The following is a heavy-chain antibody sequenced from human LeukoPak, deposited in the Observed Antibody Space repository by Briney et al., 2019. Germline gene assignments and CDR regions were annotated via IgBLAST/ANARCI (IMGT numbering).Heavy chain of an antibody. CDR3: ARDLAPHKQIWFDP. V-gene: IGHV1-69*05. J-gene: IGHJ5*02. CDR1: GGTFSSYA. D-gene: IGHD1-26*01. CDR2: IIPIFGTA. Sequence: GSSVKVSCKASGGTFSSYAISWVRRAPGQGLEWMGRIIPIFGTANYAQKFQGRVTITTDESTSTAYMELSSLRSEDTAVYYCARDLAPHKQIWFDPWGQGTLVTVSS.